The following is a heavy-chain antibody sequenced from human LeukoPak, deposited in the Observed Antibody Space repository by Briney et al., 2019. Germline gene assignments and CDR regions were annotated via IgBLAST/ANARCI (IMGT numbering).Heavy chain of an antibody. D-gene: IGHD4-17*01. CDR1: GGSISSGGYY. CDR2: IYYSGST. J-gene: IGHJ1*01. CDR3: ARTGGDDYGDYYPPQH. Sequence: PSETLSLTCTVSGGSISSGGYYWSWIRQHPGKGLEWIGYIYYSGSTYYNPSLKSRVTISVDTSKNQFSLKLSSVTAADTAVYYCARTGGDDYGDYYPPQHWGQGTLVTVSS. V-gene: IGHV4-31*03.